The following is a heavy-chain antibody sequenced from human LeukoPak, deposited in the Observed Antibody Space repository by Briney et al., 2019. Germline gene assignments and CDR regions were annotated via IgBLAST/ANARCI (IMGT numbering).Heavy chain of an antibody. D-gene: IGHD3-22*01. J-gene: IGHJ5*02. CDR2: ISAYNGNT. CDR3: ARIWIVVGGGWFDP. V-gene: IGHV1-18*04. Sequence: GASVKVSCKASGYTFTSYGITWVRQAPGQGLEWMGWISAYNGNTNYAQNLQGRVTMTTDTSTSTAYMELRSLGSDDTAVYFCARIWIVVGGGWFDPWGQGTLVTVSS. CDR1: GYTFTSYG.